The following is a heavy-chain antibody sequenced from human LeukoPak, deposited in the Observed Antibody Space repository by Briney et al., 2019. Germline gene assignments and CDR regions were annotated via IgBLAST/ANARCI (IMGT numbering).Heavy chain of an antibody. J-gene: IGHJ4*02. D-gene: IGHD3-10*01. V-gene: IGHV3-53*01. CDR2: IYSGGNS. Sequence: PGGSLRLSCAASGLTVSSNYMSWVRQAPGKGLEWVSVIYSGGNSYYADSVRGRFTISRDSSKNTLYLQMNSLRSEDTAVYFCARVGSMNWPDYFDYWGQGSLVTVSS. CDR3: ARVGSMNWPDYFDY. CDR1: GLTVSSNY.